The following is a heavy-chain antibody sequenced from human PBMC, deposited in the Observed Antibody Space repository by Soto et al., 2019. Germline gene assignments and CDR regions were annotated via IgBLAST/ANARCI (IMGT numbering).Heavy chain of an antibody. D-gene: IGHD1-26*01. Sequence: PGGSLRLSCAASGFTFSSYAMSWVRQAPGKGLEWVSAISGSGGSTYYADSVKGRFTISRDNSKNTLYLQMNSLRAEDTAVYYCARRRGGGDSGSYFDYWGQGTLVTVSS. V-gene: IGHV3-23*01. CDR2: ISGSGGST. CDR1: GFTFSSYA. CDR3: ARRRGGGDSGSYFDY. J-gene: IGHJ4*02.